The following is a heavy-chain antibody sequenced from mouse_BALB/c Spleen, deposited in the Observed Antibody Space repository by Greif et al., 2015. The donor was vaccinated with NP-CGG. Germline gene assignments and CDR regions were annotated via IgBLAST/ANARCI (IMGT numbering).Heavy chain of an antibody. CDR2: ISDGGSYT. D-gene: IGHD2-14*01. CDR3: ARDNYRYGYAMDY. CDR1: GFTFSDYY. J-gene: IGHJ4*01. V-gene: IGHV5-4*02. Sequence: EVKVVESGGGLVKPGGSLKLSCAASGFTFSDYYMYWVRQTPEKRLEWVATISDGGSYTYYPDSVKGRFTISRDNAKNSLYLQMSSLKSEDTAMYYCARDNYRYGYAMDYWGQGTSVTVSS.